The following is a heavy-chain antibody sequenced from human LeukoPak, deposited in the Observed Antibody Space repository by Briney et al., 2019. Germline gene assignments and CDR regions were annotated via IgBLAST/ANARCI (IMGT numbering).Heavy chain of an antibody. J-gene: IGHJ4*02. D-gene: IGHD3-10*01. CDR1: LFTFSSYA. CDR3: AKAYNYGSGSYYSFFDN. Sequence: GGSRRLSCAASLFTFSSYAMTWVRQAPGKGLEWVSTINPSGGDTYYADSVRGRFTISRDNSKKTLYLQMDSLRAEDTAVYYCAKAYNYGSGSYYSFFDNWGQGTLVTVSS. CDR2: INPSGGDT. V-gene: IGHV3-23*01.